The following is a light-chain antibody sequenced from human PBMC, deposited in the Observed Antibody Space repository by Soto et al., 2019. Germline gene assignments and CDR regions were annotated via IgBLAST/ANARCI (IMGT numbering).Light chain of an antibody. Sequence: ALSLYQGTLSLSPGEGATLSCSASQSVSSSYLAWYQQKPGQAPRLLIYGASNRATGIPARFSGSGSGTDFTLTINSLAPEDFAIYYCHQRQSWPRTFGQGTMVDIK. V-gene: IGKV3-11*01. J-gene: IGKJ1*01. CDR2: GAS. CDR1: QSVSSSY. CDR3: HQRQSWPRT.